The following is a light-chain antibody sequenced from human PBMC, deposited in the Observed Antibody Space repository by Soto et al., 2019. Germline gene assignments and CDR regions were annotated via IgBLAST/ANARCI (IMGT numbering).Light chain of an antibody. V-gene: IGKV1-33*01. J-gene: IGKJ4*02. Sequence: CQASQDISKFLNWYQHKPGQAPSLLIYDASKSHFGVPSRFSGSGTGTDLRFTIAVLQPEHNATYDCQGYAIRRYEFAGGTKVDIK. CDR1: QDISKF. CDR2: DAS. CDR3: QGYAIRRYE.